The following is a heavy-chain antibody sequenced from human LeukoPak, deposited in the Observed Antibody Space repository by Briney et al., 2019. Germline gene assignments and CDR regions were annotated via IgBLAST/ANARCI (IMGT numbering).Heavy chain of an antibody. CDR2: ISGGGDHS. Sequence: PGGSLRLSCAASGFPFTTYAMSWVRPAPGKGLEWVCTISGGGDHSHYADSVKGRFSISRDNSQNTLSLLMSSLRAEDTAIYYCAKERELCVSNTCYKPFDVWGQGTLVTVSS. V-gene: IGHV3-23*01. J-gene: IGHJ3*01. CDR1: GFPFTTYA. CDR3: AKERELCVSNTCYKPFDV. D-gene: IGHD2-8*01.